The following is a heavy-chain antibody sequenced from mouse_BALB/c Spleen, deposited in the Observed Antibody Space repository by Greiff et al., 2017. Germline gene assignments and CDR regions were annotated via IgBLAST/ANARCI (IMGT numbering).Heavy chain of an antibody. Sequence: VQLQQSGPDLVAPSQSLSITCTVSGFSLTSYGVHWVRQPPGKGLEWLVVIWSDGSTTYNSALKSRLSISKDNSKSQVFLKMNSLQTDDTAMYYCARWGDEGDAMDYWGQGTSVTVSS. CDR3: ARWGDEGDAMDY. CDR1: GFSLTSYG. J-gene: IGHJ4*01. V-gene: IGHV2-6-2*01. CDR2: IWSDGST.